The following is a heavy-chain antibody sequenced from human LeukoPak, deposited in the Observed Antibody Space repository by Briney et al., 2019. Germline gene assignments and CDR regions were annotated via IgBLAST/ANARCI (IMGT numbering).Heavy chain of an antibody. D-gene: IGHD2/OR15-2a*01. V-gene: IGHV4-39*01. CDR1: GGSITTSSYY. J-gene: IGHJ2*01. CDR2: IYYSGST. CDR3: ARAFRARYFDL. Sequence: TSETLSLTCTVSGGSITTSSYYWGWIRQPPGKGLEWIGIIYYSGSTYYNPSLKGRVTISVDTSKNQFSLKLSSVTAADTAVYYCARAFRARYFDLWGRGTLVTVSS.